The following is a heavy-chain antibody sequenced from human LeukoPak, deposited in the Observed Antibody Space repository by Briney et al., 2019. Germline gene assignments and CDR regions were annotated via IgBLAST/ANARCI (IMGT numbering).Heavy chain of an antibody. D-gene: IGHD3-22*01. V-gene: IGHV3-23*01. J-gene: IGHJ4*02. CDR1: GFTFSSYA. Sequence: GGSLRLSCAASGFTFSSYAMSWVRQAPGKGLEWVLAISGSGGSTYYADSVKGRFTISRDNSKNTLYLQMNSLRAEDTAVYYCAKGLVDYYDSSGYQEYYFDYWGQGTLVTVSS. CDR3: AKGLVDYYDSSGYQEYYFDY. CDR2: ISGSGGST.